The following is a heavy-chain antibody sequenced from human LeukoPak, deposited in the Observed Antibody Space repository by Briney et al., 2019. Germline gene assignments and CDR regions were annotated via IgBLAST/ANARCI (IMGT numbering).Heavy chain of an antibody. J-gene: IGHJ5*02. V-gene: IGHV4-59*01. CDR1: GGPISSYY. Sequence: SETLSLTCTVSGGPISSYYWSWIRQPPGKGLEWIGYIYNSGSPNYNPSLKSRVTMSVDTSKNQFSLKLSSVTAADTAVYYCAKDLYYYDTNAYYFDWFDPWGQGTLVTVSS. CDR3: AKDLYYYDTNAYYFDWFDP. D-gene: IGHD3-22*01. CDR2: IYNSGSP.